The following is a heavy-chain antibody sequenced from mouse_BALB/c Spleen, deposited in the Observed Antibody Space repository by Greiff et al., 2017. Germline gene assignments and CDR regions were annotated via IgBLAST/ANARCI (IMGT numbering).Heavy chain of an antibody. Sequence: EVKLMESGGGLVKPGGSLKLSCAASGFTFSSYAMSWVRQTPEKRLEWVASISSGGSTYYPDSVKGRFTISRDNARNILYLQMSSLRSEDTAMYYCARGYYRYDGFDYWGQGTTLTVSS. V-gene: IGHV5-6-5*01. D-gene: IGHD2-14*01. CDR3: ARGYYRYDGFDY. J-gene: IGHJ2*01. CDR1: GFTFSSYA. CDR2: ISSGGST.